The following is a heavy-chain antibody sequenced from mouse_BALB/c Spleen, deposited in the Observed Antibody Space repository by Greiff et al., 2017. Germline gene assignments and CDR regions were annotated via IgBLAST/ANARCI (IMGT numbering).Heavy chain of an antibody. Sequence: EVQLQQSGGGLVQPGGSLRLSCATSGFTFTDYYMSWVRQPPGKALEWLGFIRNKANGYTTEYSASVKGRFTISRDNSQSILYLQMNTLRAEDSATYYCARDMGYGNIYAMDYWGQGTSVTVSS. D-gene: IGHD2-1*01. CDR1: GFTFTDYY. J-gene: IGHJ4*01. V-gene: IGHV7-3*02. CDR3: ARDMGYGNIYAMDY. CDR2: IRNKANGYTT.